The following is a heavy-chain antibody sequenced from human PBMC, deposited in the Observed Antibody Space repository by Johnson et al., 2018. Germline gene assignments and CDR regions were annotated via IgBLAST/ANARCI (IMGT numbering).Heavy chain of an antibody. J-gene: IGHJ3*02. CDR1: GFTFSTYD. D-gene: IGHD2-2*01. V-gene: IGHV3-13*01. CDR2: IGTAGDT. CDR3: ARECRSGSSTSCYHAFDI. Sequence: EVQLVESGGGVVQPGRSLRLSCVASGFTFSTYDIHWVRQATGKGLEWVSAIGTAGDTYYPGSVKGRFTISRENAKNSLYLQMNSLRAGDTAVYYCARECRSGSSTSCYHAFDIWGQGTMVTVSS.